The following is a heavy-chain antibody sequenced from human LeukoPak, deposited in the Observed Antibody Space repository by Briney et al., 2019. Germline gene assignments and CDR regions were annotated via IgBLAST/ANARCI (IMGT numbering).Heavy chain of an antibody. CDR2: ISAYNGNT. D-gene: IGHD2-15*01. Sequence: ASVKVSCKASGYTFTSYGISWVRQAPGQGLEWMGWISAYNGNTNYAQKLQGRVTMTTDTSTSAAYMELRSLRSDDTAVYYCARDRSDIVVVVAAMSTAYFQHWGQGTLVTVSS. CDR1: GYTFTSYG. J-gene: IGHJ1*01. V-gene: IGHV1-18*01. CDR3: ARDRSDIVVVVAAMSTAYFQH.